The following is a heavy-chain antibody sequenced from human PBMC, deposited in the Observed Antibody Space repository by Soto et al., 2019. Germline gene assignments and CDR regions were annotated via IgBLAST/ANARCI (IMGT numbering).Heavy chain of an antibody. CDR2: INSGGSST. Sequence: EVQLVESGGGLVQPGGSLRLSCAASGFTFSSYWMHWVRQAPGQGLVWVSRINSGGSSTSYADSVKGRFTISRDNAKNTLYLQMNSLRAEDTAVYYCVRTSLVVAAATREDYWGQGTLVTVSS. CDR1: GFTFSSYW. CDR3: VRTSLVVAAATREDY. J-gene: IGHJ4*02. V-gene: IGHV3-74*01. D-gene: IGHD2-15*01.